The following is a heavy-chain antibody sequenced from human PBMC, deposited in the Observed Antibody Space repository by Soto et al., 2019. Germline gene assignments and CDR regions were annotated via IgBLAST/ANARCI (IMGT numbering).Heavy chain of an antibody. CDR3: ASSGCSSTSCPSGYFDS. CDR2: IYPGDSDI. D-gene: IGHD2-2*01. V-gene: IGHV5-51*01. CDR1: GYRFTSFW. Sequence: GESLKISCKGSGYRFTSFWIGWVRQMPGKSLEWMGIIYPGDSDIRYSPSFQGQVTISADKSISTTYLQWSSLKASDTAMYYCASSGCSSTSCPSGYFDSWGQGTLVTVSS. J-gene: IGHJ4*02.